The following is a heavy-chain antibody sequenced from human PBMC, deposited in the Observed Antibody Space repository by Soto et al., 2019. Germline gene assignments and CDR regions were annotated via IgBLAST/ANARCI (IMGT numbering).Heavy chain of an antibody. CDR2: ISGVRDYI. CDR3: ASEGVTNDTEYYFDY. D-gene: IGHD2-8*01. J-gene: IGHJ4*02. CDR1: VFTFSYYP. V-gene: IGHV3-21*06. Sequence: PGGSLRLSCAASVFTFSYYPLHWVRQAPGKGLEWVASISGVRDYIRYADSVKGRFAISRDNAKTSLYLPLNSLTAEDTAAYYYASEGVTNDTEYYFDYWGQGTLVTVSS.